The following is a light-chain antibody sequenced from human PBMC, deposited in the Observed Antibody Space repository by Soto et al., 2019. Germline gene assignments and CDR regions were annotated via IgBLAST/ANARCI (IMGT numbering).Light chain of an antibody. V-gene: IGKV1-5*03. CDR3: QQYNSYSWT. J-gene: IGKJ1*01. Sequence: DIQMAQSPSTLSASVGDRVTITCRASQSISSWLAWYQQKPGKAPKLLIYKASSLESGVPSRFRGSGSGTEFTLTISSLQPDDLATYYCQQYNSYSWTFGQGTKVEIK. CDR2: KAS. CDR1: QSISSW.